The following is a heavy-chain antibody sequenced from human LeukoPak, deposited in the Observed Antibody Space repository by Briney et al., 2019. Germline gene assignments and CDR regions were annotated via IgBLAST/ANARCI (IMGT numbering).Heavy chain of an antibody. CDR3: VREARGYHYTYFDY. V-gene: IGHV3-13*01. J-gene: IGHJ4*02. Sequence: PGGSLRLSCTASGFTLGSHDMHWVRQIPGQGLEWVAAVSSGVHAFFADSVQGRFTVSREDARNSLYLQMNSLRAGDTAVYYCVREARGYHYTYFDYWGQGTLVTVSS. D-gene: IGHD5-18*01. CDR2: VSSGVHA. CDR1: GFTLGSHD.